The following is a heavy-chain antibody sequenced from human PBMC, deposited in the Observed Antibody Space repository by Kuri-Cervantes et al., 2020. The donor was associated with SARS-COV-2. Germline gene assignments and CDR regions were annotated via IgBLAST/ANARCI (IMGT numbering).Heavy chain of an antibody. CDR2: INPNSGGT. CDR3: ARDFSGVYDITGERDAFDV. J-gene: IGHJ3*01. CDR1: GYTFNDYY. D-gene: IGHD2-8*01. Sequence: ASVKVSCKASGYTFNDYYMHWVRQAPGQGLEWMGWINPNSGGTNYTQKFQGRVTMTGDTSISTAYMQLGRLRSDDTALYYCARDFSGVYDITGERDAFDVWGQGTMVTVSS. V-gene: IGHV1-2*02.